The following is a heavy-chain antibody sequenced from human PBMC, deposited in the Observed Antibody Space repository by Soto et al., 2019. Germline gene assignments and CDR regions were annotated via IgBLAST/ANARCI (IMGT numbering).Heavy chain of an antibody. V-gene: IGHV3-30*18. CDR2: IAYDGNEK. Sequence: QVQLVESGGGVVQPGTSLRLSCAASGFTFKTHAMHWVRQAPGKGLEWMAVIAYDGNEKFYADSVKGRFTTSRDNSKNALYLQINTLRNEDTAVYYCGKDVGDYVPYYYGVDVWGQGTTVTVSS. J-gene: IGHJ6*02. CDR3: GKDVGDYVPYYYGVDV. D-gene: IGHD1-26*01. CDR1: GFTFKTHA.